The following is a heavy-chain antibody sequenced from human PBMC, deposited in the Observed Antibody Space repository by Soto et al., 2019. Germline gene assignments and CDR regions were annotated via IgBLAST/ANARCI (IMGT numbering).Heavy chain of an antibody. CDR2: IIPVFGTA. J-gene: IGHJ6*02. Sequence: KVSCKASGGSLSNYGTSWVRQAPGQGLEWMGGIIPVFGTANYAQKFQGRVTITADESKNTLYLQMNSLRAEDPAVYYCAREYSSGLYGMDVWGQGTTVTVSS. CDR1: GGSLSNYG. V-gene: IGHV1-69*01. CDR3: AREYSSGLYGMDV. D-gene: IGHD6-19*01.